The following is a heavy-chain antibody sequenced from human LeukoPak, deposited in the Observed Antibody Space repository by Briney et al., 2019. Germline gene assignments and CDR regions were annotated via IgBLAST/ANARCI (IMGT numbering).Heavy chain of an antibody. V-gene: IGHV4-59*01. CDR1: GNSISSYY. CDR3: ARSREVETGDY. D-gene: IGHD1-26*01. CDR2: IYYSGST. J-gene: IGHJ4*02. Sequence: SETLSLTCTVSGNSISSYYWSWIRQPPGKRLEWIGYIYYSGSTNYNPSLKSRVTISVDTSKNQFSLKLSSVTAVDTAVYYCARSREVETGDYWGQGTLVTVSS.